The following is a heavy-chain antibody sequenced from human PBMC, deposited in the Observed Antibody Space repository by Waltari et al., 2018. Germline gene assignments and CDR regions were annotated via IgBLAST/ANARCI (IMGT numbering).Heavy chain of an antibody. J-gene: IGHJ4*02. D-gene: IGHD2-21*01. Sequence: VQLVQSGAEVKKLGSSVKFSCKASGDTFSNYAITWVRQAPGQGLEWMGGILPRFATSNYAQKFQGRVTITADDSTSTAYMELSSLRSEDTAIYYCARSQVVVIAPLDCWGQGTLVTVSS. V-gene: IGHV1-69*13. CDR3: ARSQVVVIAPLDC. CDR2: ILPRFATS. CDR1: GDTFSNYA.